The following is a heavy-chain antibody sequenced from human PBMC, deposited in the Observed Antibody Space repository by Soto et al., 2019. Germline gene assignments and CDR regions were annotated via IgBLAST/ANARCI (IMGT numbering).Heavy chain of an antibody. CDR3: EREVKKWNYIRFDY. CDR2: INHSGST. J-gene: IGHJ4*02. V-gene: IGHV4-34*01. D-gene: IGHD1-7*01. Sequence: PSETLSLTCAVYGGSFSGYYWSWIRQPPGKGLEWIGEINHSGSTNYNPSLKSRVTISVDTSKNQFSLKLSSVTAADTAVYYCEREVKKWNYIRFDYWGQGTLVTVSS. CDR1: GGSFSGYY.